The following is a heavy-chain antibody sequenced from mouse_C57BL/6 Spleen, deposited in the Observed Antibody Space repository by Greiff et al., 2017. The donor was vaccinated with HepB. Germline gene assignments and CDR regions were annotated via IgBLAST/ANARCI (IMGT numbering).Heavy chain of an antibody. J-gene: IGHJ2*01. CDR2: INSNGGST. CDR1: GFTFSSYG. V-gene: IGHV5-6-3*01. CDR3: ARMARKRK. Sequence: EVQVVESGGGLVQPGGSLKLSCAASGFTFSSYGMSWVRQTPDKRLELVATINSNGGSTYYPDSVKGRFTISRDNAKNTLYLQMGSLKAEDTARDDGARMARKRKWGQGTTLTVSS.